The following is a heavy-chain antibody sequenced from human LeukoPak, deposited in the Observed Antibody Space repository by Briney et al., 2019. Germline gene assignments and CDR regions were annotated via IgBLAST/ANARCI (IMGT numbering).Heavy chain of an antibody. Sequence: SETLSLNRPVSGGSISSSSYYWGWIRQPPGKGLEWIGSIYYSGSTYYNPSLKSRVTISVDTSKNQFSLKLSSVTAADTAVYYCARRYCSGGSCYSDNWFDPWGQGTLVTVSS. J-gene: IGHJ5*02. CDR1: GGSISSSSYY. CDR2: IYYSGST. D-gene: IGHD2-15*01. CDR3: ARRYCSGGSCYSDNWFDP. V-gene: IGHV4-39*01.